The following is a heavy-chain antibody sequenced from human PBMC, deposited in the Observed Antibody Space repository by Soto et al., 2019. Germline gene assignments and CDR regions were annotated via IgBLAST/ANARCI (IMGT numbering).Heavy chain of an antibody. V-gene: IGHV1-2*02. CDR1: GYTFTAYF. Sequence: QVHLVQSGAEVEKPGASVKVSCNTSGYTFTAYFMHWVRQAPGQGLEWMGWINPNHGGTDYAQKFQGRVTMTRDTSTTTFYMELSSLRSDDTAGYFCARARCSGRLGYFDMWGQGTKVTVAS. CDR2: INPNHGGT. CDR3: ARARCSGRLGYFDM. D-gene: IGHD1-26*01. J-gene: IGHJ3*02.